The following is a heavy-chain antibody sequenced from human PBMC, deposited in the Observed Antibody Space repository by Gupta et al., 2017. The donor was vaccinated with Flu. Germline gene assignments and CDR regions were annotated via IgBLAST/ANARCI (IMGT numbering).Heavy chain of an antibody. CDR1: GYSFTGYY. Sequence: VQSGAEVKKPGASVRVSCKASGYSFTGYYIHWVRQAPGHGLEWMGMINPSGGSTTSAQKFQGRVTMTRDTSTSKVDMELRRRRYDDTAVYYCSRAANSGWSVARYWDQGTLVQVS. CDR2: INPSGGST. J-gene: IGHJ4*02. D-gene: IGHD6-19*01. V-gene: IGHV1-46*01. CDR3: SRAANSGWSVARY.